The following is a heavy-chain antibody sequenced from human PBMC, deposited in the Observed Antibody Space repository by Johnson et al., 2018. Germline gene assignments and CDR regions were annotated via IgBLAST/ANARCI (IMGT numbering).Heavy chain of an antibody. Sequence: VQLVESGGGLVQPGGSLRLSCAASRFTFSTYAMSWVRQAPGKGLEWVSVISGGGHSTYYTDSVKGRFTISRDNSKNTLYLQMNILRAEDTSVYYCAKYNYVILTAYYSVGAFDMWGQGTMVTVSS. CDR2: ISGGGHST. CDR1: RFTFSTYA. D-gene: IGHD3-9*01. V-gene: IGHV3-23*04. J-gene: IGHJ3*02. CDR3: AKYNYVILTAYYSVGAFDM.